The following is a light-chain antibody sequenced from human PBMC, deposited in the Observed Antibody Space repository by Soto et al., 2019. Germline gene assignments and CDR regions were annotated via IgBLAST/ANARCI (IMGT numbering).Light chain of an antibody. V-gene: IGLV2-14*01. Sequence: QSALTQPASVSGSPGQSITISCTGTSSDVGGYNYVSWYQQHPGKAPKLMIYEVSNRPSGVSNRFSGSKSGNTASLTISGLQAEDGADYYCSSYTSSSTPNWVFGGGTQLTVL. J-gene: IGLJ3*02. CDR1: SSDVGGYNY. CDR3: SSYTSSSTPNWV. CDR2: EVS.